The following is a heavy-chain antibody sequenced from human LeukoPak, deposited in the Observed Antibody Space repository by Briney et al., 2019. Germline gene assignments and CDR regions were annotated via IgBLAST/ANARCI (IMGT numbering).Heavy chain of an antibody. Sequence: GGALRLSCAASGFTFSSYGMHWVRQAPGKGLEWVAFIRYDGSNKYYADSVKGRFTISRENSKNTLYLQMNSLRAEDTAVYYCARDADVDTAMVRKRGIGYFDYWGQGTLVTVSS. CDR1: GFTFSSYG. CDR3: ARDADVDTAMVRKRGIGYFDY. CDR2: IRYDGSNK. J-gene: IGHJ4*02. D-gene: IGHD5-18*01. V-gene: IGHV3-30*02.